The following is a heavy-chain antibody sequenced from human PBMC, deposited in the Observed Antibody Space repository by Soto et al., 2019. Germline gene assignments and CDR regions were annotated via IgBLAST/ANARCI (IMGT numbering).Heavy chain of an antibody. CDR2: IFYSGST. V-gene: IGHV4-31*03. Sequence: PSETLSLTCSVSGVSLTSGTYYWSWIRQHPGKGLEWIGYIFYSGSTDYNPSLKSRVNISVDTSKNQFSLKLSSVTAADTAVYYCASTEDLFDYWGQGTLLTVSS. CDR3: ASTEDLFDY. CDR1: GVSLTSGTYY. J-gene: IGHJ4*02.